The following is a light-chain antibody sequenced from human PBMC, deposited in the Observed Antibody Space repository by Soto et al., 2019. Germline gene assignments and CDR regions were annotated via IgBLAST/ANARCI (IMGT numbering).Light chain of an antibody. J-gene: IGKJ1*01. V-gene: IGKV2-28*01. CDR3: MQPLQAWA. CDR2: LGS. CDR1: QSLLQSSGLNF. Sequence: EIVLTQSPLSLHVTPGEPATIPCRSSQSLLQSSGLNFLEWYLQKAGQSPQLLIYLGSNRASGVPDRFSGSGSGTDFTLKISRVEAEDVGVYFCMQPLQAWAFGQGTKVDI.